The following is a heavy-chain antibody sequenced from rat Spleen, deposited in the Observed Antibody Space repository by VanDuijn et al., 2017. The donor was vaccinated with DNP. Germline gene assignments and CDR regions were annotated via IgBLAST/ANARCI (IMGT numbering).Heavy chain of an antibody. V-gene: IGHV4-2*01. D-gene: IGHD1-9*01. CDR1: GFNFNDYW. CDR2: INKDSSTI. CDR3: VAFDGYNYRWYFDF. Sequence: EVKLVESGGGLVQPGRSLKLSCAASGFNFNDYWMGWVRQAPGKGLEWMGQINKDSSTINYNPSLKEKITISRDKAQNTLYLQMSKLGSEDTAIYYCVAFDGYNYRWYFDFWGPGTMVTVSS. J-gene: IGHJ1*01.